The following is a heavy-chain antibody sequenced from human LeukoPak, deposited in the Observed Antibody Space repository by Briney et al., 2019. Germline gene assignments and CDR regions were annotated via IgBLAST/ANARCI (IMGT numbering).Heavy chain of an antibody. V-gene: IGHV4-61*02. CDR1: GGSISSGSYY. Sequence: SETLSLTCTVSGGSISSGSYYWSWLRQPAGKGLEWIGRIYTSGSTNYNPSLKSRVTISVDTSKNQFSLKLSSVTAADTAVYYCARGDFWSGSLDVWGKGTTVTVSS. CDR2: IYTSGST. D-gene: IGHD3-3*01. J-gene: IGHJ6*04. CDR3: ARGDFWSGSLDV.